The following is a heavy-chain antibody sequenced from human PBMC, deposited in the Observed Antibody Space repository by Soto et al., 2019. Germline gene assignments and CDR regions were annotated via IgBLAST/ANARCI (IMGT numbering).Heavy chain of an antibody. CDR2: IYYSGST. D-gene: IGHD2-2*01. CDR3: ARVGRYCSSTSCYEDPYYFQH. CDR1: GGSISSGGYY. Sequence: QVQLQESGPGLVKPSQTLSLTCTVSGGSISSGGYYWSWIRQHPGKGLEWIGYIYYSGSTYYNPSLKSRVTISVDTSKNQFSLKLSSVTAADTAVYYCARVGRYCSSTSCYEDPYYFQHWGQGTLVTVSS. J-gene: IGHJ1*01. V-gene: IGHV4-31*03.